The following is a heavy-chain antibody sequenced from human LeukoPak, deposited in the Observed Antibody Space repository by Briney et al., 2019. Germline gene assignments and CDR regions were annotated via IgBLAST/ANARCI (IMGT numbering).Heavy chain of an antibody. CDR3: ARGLMITFGGVIGGVDY. CDR1: GGTFSRYA. Sequence: ASVKLSCKASGGTFSRYAIRCARQAPGQGLEWMGGIIPIFGTANYAQKFQGRVTITADESTSTAYMELSRLRSEDTAVYYCARGLMITFGGVIGGVDYWGQGTLVTVSS. CDR2: IIPIFGTA. V-gene: IGHV1-69*13. D-gene: IGHD3-16*02. J-gene: IGHJ4*02.